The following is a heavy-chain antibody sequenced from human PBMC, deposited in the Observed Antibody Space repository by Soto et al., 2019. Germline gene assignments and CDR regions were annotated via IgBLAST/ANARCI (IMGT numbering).Heavy chain of an antibody. D-gene: IGHD3-9*01. CDR1: GGSISSYY. V-gene: IGHV4-59*01. Sequence: PSETLSLTCTVSGGSISSYYWSWIRQPPGKGLEWIGYIYYSGSTNYNPSLKSRVTISVDTSKNQFSLKLSSVTAADTAVYYCARAQTYYDILTGYSLFDYWGQGTLVTVSS. J-gene: IGHJ4*02. CDR2: IYYSGST. CDR3: ARAQTYYDILTGYSLFDY.